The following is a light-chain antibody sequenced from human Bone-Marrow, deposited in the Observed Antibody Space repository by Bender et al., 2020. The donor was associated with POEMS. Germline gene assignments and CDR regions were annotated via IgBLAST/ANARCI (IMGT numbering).Light chain of an antibody. J-gene: IGLJ2*01. CDR3: QAWDSSTRRV. V-gene: IGLV3-9*01. CDR1: NIENKN. CDR2: EDS. Sequence: SYALAQAPSVSVAPGQTARITCGGDNIENKNVHWYQQKPGQAPVLVIYEDSKRPSGIPERFSGSSSGTFVTLTISGVLAEDEADYYCQAWDSSTRRVFGGGTKLTVL.